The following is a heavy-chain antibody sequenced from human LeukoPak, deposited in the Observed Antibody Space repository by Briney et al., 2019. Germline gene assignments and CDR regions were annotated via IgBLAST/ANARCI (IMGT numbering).Heavy chain of an antibody. CDR3: ARVASITMICDF. V-gene: IGHV3-11*06. J-gene: IGHJ4*02. CDR1: GFTFSDYY. CDR2: ISTSASYT. D-gene: IGHD3-22*01. Sequence: PGGSLRLSCAASGFTFSDYYMSWIRQAPGKGLEWVSYISTSASYTNYTDSVKGRFTISRDNAKNSLFLQMKSLRAEDTAVYYCARVASITMICDFWGQGTLVTVSS.